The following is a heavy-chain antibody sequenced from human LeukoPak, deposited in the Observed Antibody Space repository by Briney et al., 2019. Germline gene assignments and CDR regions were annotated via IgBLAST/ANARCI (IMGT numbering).Heavy chain of an antibody. Sequence: PSQTLSLTCTVSGGSISSGGYYWSWIRQHPGKGLEWIGDIYYSGSTYYNPSLKSRVTISLDTSKNQFSLKLSSVTAADTAVYYCARDRVAGTGYFDFWGQGTLVTVSS. CDR1: GGSISSGGYY. V-gene: IGHV4-31*03. D-gene: IGHD6-19*01. J-gene: IGHJ4*02. CDR2: IYYSGST. CDR3: ARDRVAGTGYFDF.